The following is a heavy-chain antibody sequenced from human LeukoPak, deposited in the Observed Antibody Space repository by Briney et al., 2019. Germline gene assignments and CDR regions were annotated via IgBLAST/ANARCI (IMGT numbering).Heavy chain of an antibody. V-gene: IGHV3-30*18. J-gene: IGHJ6*02. CDR3: AKSYEWEQLYYYYGMDV. D-gene: IGHD1-26*01. CDR2: ISYDGRNK. Sequence: GRSLILSCAASGFTFTSYGMHWVRQAPGKGLEWVAVISYDGRNKYYADSVKGRFTISRDNSKNTLYLQMNSLRAEDMGVYYCAKSYEWEQLYYYYGMDVWGQGTTVTASS. CDR1: GFTFTSYG.